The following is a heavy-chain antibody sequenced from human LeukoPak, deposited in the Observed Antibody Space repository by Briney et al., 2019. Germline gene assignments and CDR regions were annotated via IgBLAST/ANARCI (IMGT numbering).Heavy chain of an antibody. Sequence: GESLQISCQGSGSSFTNYWIGWVRQMPGKGPEWMGIIYPGDSDTRYSPSFQGQVPISADKSISTAYLQWSSLKASDTAMSSWSGPLRVWENWFDPWGQGTLVTVSS. D-gene: IGHD3-10*01. CDR3: SGPLRVWENWFDP. J-gene: IGHJ5*02. CDR1: GSSFTNYW. CDR2: IYPGDSDT. V-gene: IGHV5-51*01.